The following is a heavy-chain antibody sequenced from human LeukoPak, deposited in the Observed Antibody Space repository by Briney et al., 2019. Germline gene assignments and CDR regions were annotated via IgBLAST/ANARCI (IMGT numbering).Heavy chain of an antibody. CDR3: ARAFLQLWPIDY. D-gene: IGHD5-18*01. CDR1: GFTFSSYG. CDR2: ISYDGSNK. Sequence: GGSLRLSCAASGFTFSSYGMHWVRQAPGKGLEWVAVISYDGSNKYYADSVKGRFTISRDNAKNSLYLQMNSLRAEDTAVYYCARAFLQLWPIDYWGQGTLVTVSS. J-gene: IGHJ4*02. V-gene: IGHV3-30*03.